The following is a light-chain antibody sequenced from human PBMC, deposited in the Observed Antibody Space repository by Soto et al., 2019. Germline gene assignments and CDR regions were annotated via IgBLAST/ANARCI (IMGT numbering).Light chain of an antibody. CDR1: SSDVGFYNY. CDR3: SSYADNTIFV. J-gene: IGLJ1*01. Sequence: QSALTQPPSASGSPGQSVTISCTGTSSDVGFYNYVSWYQQHPGKALKLMIYEVNKRPSGVPDRFSGSKSGNTASLTVSGLQPEDEADYYCSSYADNTIFVFGSGTKLTVL. CDR2: EVN. V-gene: IGLV2-8*01.